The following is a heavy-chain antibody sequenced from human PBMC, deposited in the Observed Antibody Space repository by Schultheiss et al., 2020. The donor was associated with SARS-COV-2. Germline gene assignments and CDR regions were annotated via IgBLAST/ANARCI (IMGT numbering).Heavy chain of an antibody. CDR2: IKSKTDGGTT. J-gene: IGHJ6*02. D-gene: IGHD2-15*01. V-gene: IGHV3-15*01. CDR3: TIQIPYCSGGSCYPNYGMDV. CDR1: GFTFSSHG. Sequence: GESLKISCAASGFTFSSHGMHWVRQAPGKGLEWVGRIKSKTDGGTTDYAAPVKGRFTISRDDSKNTLYLQMNSLKTEDTAVYYCTIQIPYCSGGSCYPNYGMDVWGQGTTVTVSS.